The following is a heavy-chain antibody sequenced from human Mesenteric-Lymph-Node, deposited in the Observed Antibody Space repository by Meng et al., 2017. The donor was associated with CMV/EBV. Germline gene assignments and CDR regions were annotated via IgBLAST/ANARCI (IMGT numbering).Heavy chain of an antibody. D-gene: IGHD5-24*01. Sequence: GESLKISCVASGFTFSGYAMTWVRQAPGKGLEWVSAVGGSGQSTYYADSVKGRFTISRDNSKNTLYLQIDSLRAEDTATYYCATGRRDGAFDYWGQGTLVTVSS. CDR3: ATGRRDGAFDY. CDR1: GFTFSGYA. J-gene: IGHJ4*02. CDR2: VGGSGQST. V-gene: IGHV3-23*01.